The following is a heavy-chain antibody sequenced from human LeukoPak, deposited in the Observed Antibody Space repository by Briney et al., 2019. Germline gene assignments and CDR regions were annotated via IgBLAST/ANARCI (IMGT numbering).Heavy chain of an antibody. CDR2: IYYSGST. Sequence: SETLSLTCTVSGGSISSGGYYWSWIRQHPGKGLEWIGYIYYSGSTYYNPSLKSRVTISVDTSKNQFSLKLSSVTAADTVVYYCARDRPGSIAYFDYWGQGTLVTVSS. CDR3: ARDRPGSIAYFDY. J-gene: IGHJ4*02. V-gene: IGHV4-31*03. D-gene: IGHD2/OR15-2a*01. CDR1: GGSISSGGYY.